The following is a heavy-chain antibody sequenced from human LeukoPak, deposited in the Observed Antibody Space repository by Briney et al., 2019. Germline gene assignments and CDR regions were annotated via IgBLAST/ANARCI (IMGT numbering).Heavy chain of an antibody. CDR2: MNPNSGNT. Sequence: ASVKVSCKASGYTFTSYDINWVRQATGQGLEWMGWMNPNSGNTGYAQKFQGRVTITADESTSTAYMELSSLRSVDTAVYYCARFGDENYWGQGTLVTVSS. J-gene: IGHJ4*02. CDR3: ARFGDENY. CDR1: GYTFTSYD. D-gene: IGHD3-16*01. V-gene: IGHV1-8*01.